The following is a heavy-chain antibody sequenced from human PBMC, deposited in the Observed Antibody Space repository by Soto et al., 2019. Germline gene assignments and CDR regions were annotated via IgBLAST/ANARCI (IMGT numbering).Heavy chain of an antibody. V-gene: IGHV4-31*03. CDR2: IYYSGST. CDR3: ARGATVTTLSYGMDV. Sequence: SETLSLTCTVSGGSISSGGYYWSWIRQHPGKGLEWIGYIYYSGSTYYNPSLKSRVTISVDTSKNQFSLKLSSVTAADTAVYYCARGATVTTLSYGMDVWGQGTAVTVSS. D-gene: IGHD4-17*01. J-gene: IGHJ6*02. CDR1: GGSISSGGYY.